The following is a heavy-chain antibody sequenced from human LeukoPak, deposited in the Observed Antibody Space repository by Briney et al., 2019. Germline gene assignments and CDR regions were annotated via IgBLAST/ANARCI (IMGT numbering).Heavy chain of an antibody. J-gene: IGHJ4*02. Sequence: GGSLRLSCAASGFTFSSYSMNWVRQAPGKGLEWVSFISSSSSYIYYADSVKGRFTISRDNAKNSLYLQMNSLRAEDTAVYYCARGGLAAAGPFDYWGQGTLVTVSS. CDR2: ISSSSSYI. D-gene: IGHD6-13*01. CDR3: ARGGLAAAGPFDY. V-gene: IGHV3-21*01. CDR1: GFTFSSYS.